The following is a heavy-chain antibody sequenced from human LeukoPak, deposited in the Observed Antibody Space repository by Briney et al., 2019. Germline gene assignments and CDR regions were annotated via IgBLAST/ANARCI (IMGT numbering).Heavy chain of an antibody. J-gene: IGHJ5*02. Sequence: KPGGSLRLSRAASGFTFPNTWMSWVRQAPGKGLEWVGRIKSKTDGGTADYAAPGKGRFTISRDDSKNTMYLQMNSLKTEDTAVYYCITWRWFDPWGQGTLVTVSS. CDR2: IKSKTDGGTA. CDR1: GFTFPNTW. CDR3: ITWRWFDP. V-gene: IGHV3-15*01.